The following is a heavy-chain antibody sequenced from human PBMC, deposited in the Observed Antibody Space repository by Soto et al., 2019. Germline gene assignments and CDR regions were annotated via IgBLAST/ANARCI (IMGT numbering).Heavy chain of an antibody. CDR1: GGSISSHDYY. CDR2: IHNSGVT. Sequence: QVQLQESGPGLVNPSQTLSLTCAASGGSISSHDYYWSWIRQHPAKGLEWIGYIHNSGVTYYNPSLRSRVTMSVDTSKNQVSLKLTSVTAADTAVYYCVGKPNALYYFDYWGQGTLVTVSS. D-gene: IGHD2-8*01. V-gene: IGHV4-31*11. J-gene: IGHJ4*02. CDR3: VGKPNALYYFDY.